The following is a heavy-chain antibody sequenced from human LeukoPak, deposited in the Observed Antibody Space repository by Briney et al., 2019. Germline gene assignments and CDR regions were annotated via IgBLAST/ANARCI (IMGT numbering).Heavy chain of an antibody. CDR2: INHSGST. CDR3: ARRRPIAAAGRKGNWFDP. CDR1: GGSFSGYY. J-gene: IGHJ5*02. D-gene: IGHD6-13*01. V-gene: IGHV4-34*01. Sequence: PSETLSLTCAVYGGSFSGYYWSWIRQPPGKGLEWIGEINHSGSTNYNPSLKSRVTISVDTSKNQFSLKLSFVTAADTAVYYCARRRPIAAAGRKGNWFDPWGQGTLVTVSS.